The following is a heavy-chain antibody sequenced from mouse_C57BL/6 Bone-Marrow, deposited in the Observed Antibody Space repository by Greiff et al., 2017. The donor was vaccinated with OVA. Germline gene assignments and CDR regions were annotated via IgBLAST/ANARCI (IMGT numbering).Heavy chain of an antibody. CDR3: ARGRYYYGSSYEDY. D-gene: IGHD1-1*01. J-gene: IGHJ2*01. Sequence: QVQLQQSGAELARPGASVKLSCKASGYTFTSYGISWVKQRTGQGLEWIGEIYPRSGNTYYNEKFKGKATLTADKSSSTVYMELRSLTSEDSAVYFCARGRYYYGSSYEDYWGQGTTLTVSS. CDR2: IYPRSGNT. CDR1: GYTFTSYG. V-gene: IGHV1-81*01.